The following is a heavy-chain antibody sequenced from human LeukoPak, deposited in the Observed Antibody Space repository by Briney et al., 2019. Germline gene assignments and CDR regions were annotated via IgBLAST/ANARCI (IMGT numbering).Heavy chain of an antibody. Sequence: GGSLRLSCAASGFTVSSNYMSWVRQAPGKGLEWVSVIYSGGSTYYADSVKGRFTISRDNSKNTLYLQMNSLRAEDTAVYYCASTGPYGDYSRFDPWGQGTLVTVSS. CDR3: ASTGPYGDYSRFDP. D-gene: IGHD4-17*01. V-gene: IGHV3-53*05. CDR2: IYSGGST. J-gene: IGHJ5*02. CDR1: GFTVSSNY.